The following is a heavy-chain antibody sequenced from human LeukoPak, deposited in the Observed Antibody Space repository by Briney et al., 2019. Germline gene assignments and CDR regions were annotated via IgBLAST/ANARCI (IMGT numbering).Heavy chain of an antibody. CDR3: AQKGGTDY. CDR2: ISSTGSPI. J-gene: IGHJ4*02. D-gene: IGHD2-15*01. CDR1: GFTFSRFG. V-gene: IGHV3-48*02. Sequence: GGSLRLSCAASGFTFSRFGMNWVRQAPGKGLEWVSYISSTGSPIYYADSVKGRFTISRDNAKNSLYLQMNSLRDDDTAVYYCAQKGGTDYWGQGTLVTVSS.